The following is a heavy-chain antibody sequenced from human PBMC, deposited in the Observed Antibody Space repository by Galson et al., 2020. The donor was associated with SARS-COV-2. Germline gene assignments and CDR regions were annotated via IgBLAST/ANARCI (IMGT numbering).Heavy chain of an antibody. J-gene: IGHJ5*02. CDR2: IYYSGST. CDR3: ARDPAAFTIPGGLGWFDP. V-gene: IGHV4-31*03. Sequence: ETSETLSLTCTVSGGSISSGGYYWSWIRQHPGKGLEWIGYIYYSGSTYYNPSLKSRVTISVDTSKNQFSLKLSSVTAADTAVYYCARDPAAFTIPGGLGWFDPWGQGTLVTVSS. D-gene: IGHD3-9*01. CDR1: GGSISSGGYY.